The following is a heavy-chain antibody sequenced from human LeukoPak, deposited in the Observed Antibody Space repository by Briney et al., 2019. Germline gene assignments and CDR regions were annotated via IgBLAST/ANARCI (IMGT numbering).Heavy chain of an antibody. CDR3: ARGHSSGYYTGPLDY. V-gene: IGHV1-46*01. J-gene: IGHJ4*02. CDR1: GYTFSSYY. Sequence: ASVRVSCKASGYTFSSYYMHWVRQAPGQGLEWMAIINPSGGSTSYAQKFQGRVTMTRDTSASTVYMELYSLRSEDTAVYYCARGHSSGYYTGPLDYWGQGTLVTVSS. D-gene: IGHD3-22*01. CDR2: INPSGGST.